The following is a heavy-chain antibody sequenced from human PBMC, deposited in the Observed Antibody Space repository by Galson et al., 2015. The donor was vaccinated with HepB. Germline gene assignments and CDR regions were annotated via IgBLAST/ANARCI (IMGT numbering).Heavy chain of an antibody. CDR3: AMSSGWPDDAFDI. D-gene: IGHD6-19*01. Sequence: SLRLSCAASGFTFSSYWMSWVRQAPGKGLEWVANIKQDGSEKYYVDSVKGRFTISRDNAKNSLYLQMNGLRAEDTAVYYCAMSSGWPDDAFDIWGQGTMVTVSS. CDR2: IKQDGSEK. J-gene: IGHJ3*02. V-gene: IGHV3-7*03. CDR1: GFTFSSYW.